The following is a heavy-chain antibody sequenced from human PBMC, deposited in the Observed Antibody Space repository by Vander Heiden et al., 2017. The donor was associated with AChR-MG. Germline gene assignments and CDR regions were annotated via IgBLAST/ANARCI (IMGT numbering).Heavy chain of an antibody. V-gene: IGHV3-23*01. CDR1: GFPVSRYA. J-gene: IGHJ4*02. D-gene: IGHD3-22*01. Sequence: EVQLLESGGGLVQPGGSLRLSCAASGFPVSRYAMSWVRQAPGKGLEWVSGISGSGSSTYYADSVKGRFTISRDNSENTLYMQMNSLRAEDTAVYYCAKRPSSGYYYYFDYWGQGTLVTVSS. CDR3: AKRPSSGYYYYFDY. CDR2: ISGSGSST.